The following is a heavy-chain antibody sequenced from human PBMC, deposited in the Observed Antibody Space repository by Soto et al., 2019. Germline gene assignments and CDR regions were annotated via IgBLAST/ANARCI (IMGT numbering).Heavy chain of an antibody. CDR3: AKDLGKVVRVYYYGMDV. D-gene: IGHD3-10*01. V-gene: IGHV3-30*18. CDR1: GFTFSSYG. J-gene: IGHJ6*02. CDR2: ISYDGSNK. Sequence: GGSLRLSCAASGFTFSSYGMHWVRQAPGKGLEWVAVISYDGSNKYYADSVKGRFTISRDNSKNTLYLQMNSLRAEDTAVYYCAKDLGKVVRVYYYGMDVWGQGTTVTVSS.